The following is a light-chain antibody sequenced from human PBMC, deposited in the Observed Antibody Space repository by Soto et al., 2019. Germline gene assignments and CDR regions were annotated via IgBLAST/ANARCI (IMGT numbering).Light chain of an antibody. CDR2: GAS. CDR1: QSVSNN. CDR3: QQYTNWWT. Sequence: EIVMTQSRATLSVSPGERATLSCRASQSVSNNLAWYQKKPGQAPRLLIYGASTRATGIPARFSGSGSGTEFTLTISSLQSEDFAVYYCQQYTNWWTFGQGTRVEIK. V-gene: IGKV3-15*01. J-gene: IGKJ1*01.